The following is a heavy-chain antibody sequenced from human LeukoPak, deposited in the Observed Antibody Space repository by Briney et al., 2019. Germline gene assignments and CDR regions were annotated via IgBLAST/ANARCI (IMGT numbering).Heavy chain of an antibody. CDR2: ISGSGGST. CDR1: GFTFSSYA. J-gene: IGHJ5*02. Sequence: PGGSLRLSCAASGFTFSSYAMSWVRQAPGKGLEWVSAISGSGGSTYYADSVKGRFTISRDNAKNSLYLQMNSLRAGDTAVYYCARAGDIVVVPAANDWFDPWGQGTLVTVSS. D-gene: IGHD2-2*01. CDR3: ARAGDIVVVPAANDWFDP. V-gene: IGHV3-23*01.